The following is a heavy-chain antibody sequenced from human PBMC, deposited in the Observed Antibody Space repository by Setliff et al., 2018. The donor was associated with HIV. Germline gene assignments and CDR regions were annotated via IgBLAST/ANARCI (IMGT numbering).Heavy chain of an antibody. CDR2: IKQDGSEK. CDR3: ARDSNADRHTWYFDL. J-gene: IGHJ2*01. D-gene: IGHD7-27*01. Sequence: GGSLRLSCAASGFTFSSCWVTWVRQGPGKGLEWVANIKQDGSEKYYVDSVKGRFTISRDNGKNSLYLQMNSLRAEDTAVYYCARDSNADRHTWYFDLWGRGTLVTVSS. CDR1: GFTFSSCW. V-gene: IGHV3-7*03.